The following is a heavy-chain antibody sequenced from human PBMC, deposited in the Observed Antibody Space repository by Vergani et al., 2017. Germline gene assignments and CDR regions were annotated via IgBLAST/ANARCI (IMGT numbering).Heavy chain of an antibody. J-gene: IGHJ5*02. CDR3: AIVVVPAAIWRYYWFDP. CDR2: IIPIFGTA. D-gene: IGHD2-2*01. V-gene: IGHV1-69*01. CDR1: GGTFSSYA. Sequence: QVQLVQSGAEMKKPGSSVKVSCKASGGTFSSYAISWVRQAPGQGLEWMGGIIPIFGTANYAQKFQGRVTITADEAPSTAYMELSSLRSEDTAVYYCAIVVVPAAIWRYYWFDPWGQGTLVTVSS.